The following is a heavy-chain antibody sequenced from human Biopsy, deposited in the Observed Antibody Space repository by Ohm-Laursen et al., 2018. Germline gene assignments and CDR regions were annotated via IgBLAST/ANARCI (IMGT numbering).Heavy chain of an antibody. CDR1: GGSFSGYY. Sequence: TLSLTCSVSGGSFSGYYWSWIRQTPGKGLEWIGEVSHSGSTNYNPSLKSRVTISVDTSKNQFSLKLSSATAADTAVFYCARHGSQGYCTGGSCVDYWGQGALVTVSS. CDR2: VSHSGST. D-gene: IGHD2-15*01. V-gene: IGHV4-34*01. CDR3: ARHGSQGYCTGGSCVDY. J-gene: IGHJ4*02.